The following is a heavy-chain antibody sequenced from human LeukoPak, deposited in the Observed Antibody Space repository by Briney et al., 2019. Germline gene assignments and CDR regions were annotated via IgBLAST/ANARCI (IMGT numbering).Heavy chain of an antibody. V-gene: IGHV4-61*02. Sequence: MSSETLSLTCTVSGGSISSGSYYWSWIRQPAGKGLEWIGRIYTSGSTNYNPSLKSRVTISVDMSKNQFSLKLSSVTAADTAVYYCARVRYDSSGYYLQDYWGQGTLVTVSS. CDR3: ARVRYDSSGYYLQDY. CDR2: IYTSGST. CDR1: GGSISSGSYY. J-gene: IGHJ4*02. D-gene: IGHD3-22*01.